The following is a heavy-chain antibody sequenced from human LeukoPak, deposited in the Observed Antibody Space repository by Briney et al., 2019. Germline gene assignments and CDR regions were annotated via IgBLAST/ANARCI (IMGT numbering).Heavy chain of an antibody. V-gene: IGHV1-69*04. CDR2: IIPVLNIP. J-gene: IGHJ6*02. CDR3: ARDQGLTAPPPYGLDV. D-gene: IGHD5-18*01. CDR1: GGTFSSSA. Sequence: SVKVSCKTSGGTFSSSAITWVRQAPGQGLEWMGRIIPVLNIPTYAQKFQGSVTITADTSTSTVYMELSSLRSEETAVYYCARDQGLTAPPPYGLDVWGQGTTVIVSS.